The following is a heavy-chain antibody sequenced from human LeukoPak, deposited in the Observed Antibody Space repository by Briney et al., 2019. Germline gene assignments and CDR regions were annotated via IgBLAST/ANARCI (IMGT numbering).Heavy chain of an antibody. V-gene: IGHV3-21*04. CDR2: ISSSSSYI. CDR1: GFTFSSYS. J-gene: IGHJ5*02. D-gene: IGHD4-17*01. Sequence: GGSLRLSCAASGFTFSSYSMNWVRQAPGKGLEWVSSISSSSSYIYYADSVKGRFTISRDNAKNSLYLQMNSLRAEDTALYYCAKDMRRNYGDYGGWFDPWGQGTLVTVSS. CDR3: AKDMRRNYGDYGGWFDP.